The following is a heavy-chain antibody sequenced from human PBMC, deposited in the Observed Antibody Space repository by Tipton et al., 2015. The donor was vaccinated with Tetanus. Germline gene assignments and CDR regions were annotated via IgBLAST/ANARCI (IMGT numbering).Heavy chain of an antibody. CDR1: GVSMRNGGFS. J-gene: IGHJ4*02. Sequence: LACAVSGVSMRNGGFSWSWIRQPPGKGLEWIGYIYRTGGSYYNPSLKSRVTMSVDLSKNQFSLKLSSVTAADTAVYYCARAPYSSPGKYYFDYWGQGTLVTVSS. V-gene: IGHV4-30-2*01. CDR2: IYRTGGS. CDR3: ARAPYSSPGKYYFDY. D-gene: IGHD4-11*01.